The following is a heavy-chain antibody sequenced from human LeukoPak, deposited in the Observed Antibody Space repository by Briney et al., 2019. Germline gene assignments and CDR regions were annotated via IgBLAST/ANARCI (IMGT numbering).Heavy chain of an antibody. CDR3: ARDDPTKSSGSSPLGY. CDR2: ISAYNGNT. V-gene: IGHV1-18*01. J-gene: IGHJ4*02. CDR1: GYTFTSYG. D-gene: IGHD1-26*01. Sequence: ASVKVSCKASGYTFTSYGISWVRQAPGQGLEWMGWISAYNGNTNYAQKLQGRVTMTTDTSTSTAYMELRSLRSDDTAVYYCARDDPTKSSGSSPLGYWGQGTLVTVSS.